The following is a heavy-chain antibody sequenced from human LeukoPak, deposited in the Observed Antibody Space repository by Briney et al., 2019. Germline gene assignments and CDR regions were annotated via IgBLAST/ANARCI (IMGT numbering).Heavy chain of an antibody. CDR3: ATRKWGFDY. J-gene: IGHJ4*02. CDR1: GFTFSIYA. CDR2: ISGSDSST. V-gene: IGHV3-23*01. Sequence: SLRLSCAASGFTFSIYAMSWVRQAPGKGLEWVSVISGSDSSTYYADSVKGRFTISRDNSKNTLYLQMNSLRADDTAVYYCATRKWGFDYWGQGTLVTVSS. D-gene: IGHD1-14*01.